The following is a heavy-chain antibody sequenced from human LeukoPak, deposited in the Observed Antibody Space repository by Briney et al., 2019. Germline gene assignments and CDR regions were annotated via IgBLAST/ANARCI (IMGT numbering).Heavy chain of an antibody. J-gene: IGHJ5*02. V-gene: IGHV4-39*07. Sequence: KTSETLSLTCTVSGGSISSSSYYWGWIRQPPGKGLEWIGSIYHSGTIYYNPSLKSRVTISVDTSKNQFSLKLTSVTAADTAVYYCARFRSNGWYLHWFDPWGQGTLVTVSS. CDR2: IYHSGTI. D-gene: IGHD6-19*01. CDR3: ARFRSNGWYLHWFDP. CDR1: GGSISSSSYY.